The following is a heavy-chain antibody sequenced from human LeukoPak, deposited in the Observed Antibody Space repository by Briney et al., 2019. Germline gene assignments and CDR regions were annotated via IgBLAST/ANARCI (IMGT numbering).Heavy chain of an antibody. V-gene: IGHV1-8*01. CDR3: ARPPNCSSTSCYGYYYGMDV. J-gene: IGHJ6*02. CDR1: RYTFTTYE. CDR2: MNPNSGDT. Sequence: GASVRVSSEASRYTFTTYEINWVRQATGERLEWMGWMNPNSGDTGYTQKCQGRVTMTRNTSISTAYMELSSLRSEDTAVYYCARPPNCSSTSCYGYYYGMDVWGQGTTVTVSS. D-gene: IGHD2-2*01.